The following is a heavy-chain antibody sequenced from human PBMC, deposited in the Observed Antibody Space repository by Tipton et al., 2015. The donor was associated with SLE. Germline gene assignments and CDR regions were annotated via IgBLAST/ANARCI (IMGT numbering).Heavy chain of an antibody. V-gene: IGHV4-34*01. CDR3: ARLSMPYFDY. Sequence: TLSLTCVAYGGSFSAYYWSWIRQSPGKGLEWIGEINHSGSTNYNPSLKSRVTISVDTSKSQFSLKLSSVTAADTAVYYCARLSMPYFDYWGQGTLVTVSS. CDR1: GGSFSAYY. D-gene: IGHD2-2*01. CDR2: INHSGST. J-gene: IGHJ4*02.